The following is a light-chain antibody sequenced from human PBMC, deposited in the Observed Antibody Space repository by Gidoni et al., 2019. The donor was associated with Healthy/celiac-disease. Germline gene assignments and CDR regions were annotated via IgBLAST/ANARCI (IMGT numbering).Light chain of an antibody. J-gene: IGKJ2*01. V-gene: IGKV3-15*01. Sequence: EIVMTQSQATLSVSPGERATLSCRASQSVSSNLAWYQQQPGQAPRLLIYGASTRATGIPARFSGSGSGTEFTLTISSLQSEDFAVYYCQQYNNWPPAYTFGQGTKLEIK. CDR2: GAS. CDR3: QQYNNWPPAYT. CDR1: QSVSSN.